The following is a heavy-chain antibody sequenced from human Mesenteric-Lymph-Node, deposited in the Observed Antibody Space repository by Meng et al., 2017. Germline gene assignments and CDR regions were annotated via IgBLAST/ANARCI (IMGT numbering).Heavy chain of an antibody. V-gene: IGHV5-51*01. CDR2: IYFGYLGDSDT. J-gene: IGHJ3*02. Sequence: GESLKISCKASGSRLTNYWIAWVRQMLGKGLEWMGMIYFGYLGDSDTRYSPSLQGQVTISADKSISIAYLQWSSLQASDSGIYFCARAKYSSNWQDGFDIWGQGTMVTVSS. CDR3: ARAKYSSNWQDGFDI. CDR1: GSRLTNYW. D-gene: IGHD1-1*01.